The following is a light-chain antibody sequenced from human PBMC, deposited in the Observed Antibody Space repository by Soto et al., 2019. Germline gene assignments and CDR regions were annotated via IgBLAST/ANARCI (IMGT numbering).Light chain of an antibody. CDR3: GTWDSSLSGGV. CDR1: SSNIGNNY. CDR2: DNN. J-gene: IGLJ3*02. Sequence: QTVVTQPPSVSAAPGQKVTISCSGSSSNIGNNYVSWYQQLPGTAPKVLIYDNNKRPSGIPDQFSGSKSGTSATLGITGLQTGDEADYYCGTWDSSLSGGVFGGGTKLTVL. V-gene: IGLV1-51*01.